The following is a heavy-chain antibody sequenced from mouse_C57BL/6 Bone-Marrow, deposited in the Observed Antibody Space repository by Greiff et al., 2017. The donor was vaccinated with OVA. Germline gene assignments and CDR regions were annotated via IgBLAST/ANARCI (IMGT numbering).Heavy chain of an antibody. CDR2: INPSNGGT. V-gene: IGHV1-53*01. CDR3: ARELGKLYYFDY. Sequence: VKLQQPGTELVKPGASVKLSCKASGYTFTSYWMHWVKRRPGQGLEWIGNINPSNGGTNYNEKFKSKATLTVDKSSSTAYMQLSSLTSEDSAVYYCARELGKLYYFDYWGQGTTLTVSS. CDR1: GYTFTSYW. J-gene: IGHJ2*01.